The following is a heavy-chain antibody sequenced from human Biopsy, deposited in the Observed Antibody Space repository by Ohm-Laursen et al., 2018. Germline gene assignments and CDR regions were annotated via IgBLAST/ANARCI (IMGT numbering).Heavy chain of an antibody. Sequence: GSSVKVSCKASGFTFNRSAMQWVRQARGQRLEWIGWIVVGGGNTNYAQKFQERVTLTRDMSTSTAYMELSSLRSEDTAVYYCASRPNCGGDCSSGFDYWGQGTLVTVSS. J-gene: IGHJ4*02. CDR2: IVVGGGNT. CDR3: ASRPNCGGDCSSGFDY. V-gene: IGHV1-58*02. CDR1: GFTFNRSA. D-gene: IGHD2-21*02.